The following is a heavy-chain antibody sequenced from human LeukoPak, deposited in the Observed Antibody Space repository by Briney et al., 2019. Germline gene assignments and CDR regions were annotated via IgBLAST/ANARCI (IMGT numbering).Heavy chain of an antibody. D-gene: IGHD4-23*01. Sequence: SETLSLTCTVSSGSISGYYWSWIRQPPGKGLEWIGYIYYSGSTNYNPSLKSRVTISVDTSKNQFSLNLSSVTAADTAVYYCARGNGGNSGDPSVEIDYWGQGTLVTVSS. J-gene: IGHJ4*02. CDR1: SGSISGYY. CDR3: ARGNGGNSGDPSVEIDY. V-gene: IGHV4-59*01. CDR2: IYYSGST.